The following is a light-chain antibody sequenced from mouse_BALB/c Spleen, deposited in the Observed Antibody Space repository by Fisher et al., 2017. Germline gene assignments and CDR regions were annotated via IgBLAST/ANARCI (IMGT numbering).Light chain of an antibody. Sequence: IVITQTTAIMSASPGEKVTMTCSASSSVSYVYWYQQKPRSSPKPWIYLTSNLASGVPARFSGSGSGTSYSLTISSMEAEDAATYYCQQWSSNPPTFGSGTKLEIK. CDR3: QQWSSNPPT. J-gene: IGKJ4*01. CDR1: SSVSY. V-gene: IGKV4-68*01. CDR2: LTS.